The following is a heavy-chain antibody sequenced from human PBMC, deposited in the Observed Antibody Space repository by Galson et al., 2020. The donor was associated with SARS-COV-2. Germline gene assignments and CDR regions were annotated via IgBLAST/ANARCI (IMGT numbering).Heavy chain of an antibody. D-gene: IGHD4-17*01. J-gene: IGHJ4*02. CDR3: TRGGPTVIFDY. Sequence: GGSLRLSCAASGFTFSTYAIHWVRQAPGKGLEWVAVSSSDGSSTYYSDSVTGRFTISGDSSKKTLYLQMNSLRPEDTALYYCTRGGPTVIFDYWGQGTLVTVSS. V-gene: IGHV3-30-3*01. CDR1: GFTFSTYA. CDR2: SSSDGSST.